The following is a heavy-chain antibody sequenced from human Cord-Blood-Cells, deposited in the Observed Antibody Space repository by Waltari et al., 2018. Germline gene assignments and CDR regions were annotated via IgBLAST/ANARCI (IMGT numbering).Heavy chain of an antibody. D-gene: IGHD6-13*01. CDR2: ISYDGSNK. V-gene: IGHV3-30-3*01. CDR1: GFTFRSYA. Sequence: QVQLVESGGGVVQPGRSLRLSCAASGFTFRSYAMHWVRQAPGKGLEWVAVISYDGSNKYYADSVKGRFTISRDNSKNTLYLQMNSLRAEDTAVYYCARVYYAQQLDYWGQGTLVTVSS. J-gene: IGHJ4*02. CDR3: ARVYYAQQLDY.